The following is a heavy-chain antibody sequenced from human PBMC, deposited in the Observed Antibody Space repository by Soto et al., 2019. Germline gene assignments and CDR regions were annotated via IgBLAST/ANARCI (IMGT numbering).Heavy chain of an antibody. D-gene: IGHD3-16*01. Sequence: PSETLSLTCTVSGGSISSYYWSWIRQPPGKGLEWIGYIYYSGSTNYNPSLKSRVTISVDTSKNQFSLKLSSVTAADTAVYYCARAGGPTNNGMDVWGQGXTVTVYS. CDR1: GGSISSYY. J-gene: IGHJ6*02. V-gene: IGHV4-59*01. CDR3: ARAGGPTNNGMDV. CDR2: IYYSGST.